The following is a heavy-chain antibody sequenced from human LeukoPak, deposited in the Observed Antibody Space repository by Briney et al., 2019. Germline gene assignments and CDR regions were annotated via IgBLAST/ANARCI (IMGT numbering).Heavy chain of an antibody. CDR1: GFTFRNYW. Sequence: GGSLRLSCAASGFTFRNYWMSWVRQAPGKGLEWVANIKQDGSEKYYVDSVKGRFTISRDNAKNSLYLQMSSLRAEDTAVYYCAREGGQQLILSYYYYYYGMDVWGQGTTVTVSS. J-gene: IGHJ6*02. CDR3: AREGGQQLILSYYYYYYGMDV. D-gene: IGHD6-13*01. CDR2: IKQDGSEK. V-gene: IGHV3-7*03.